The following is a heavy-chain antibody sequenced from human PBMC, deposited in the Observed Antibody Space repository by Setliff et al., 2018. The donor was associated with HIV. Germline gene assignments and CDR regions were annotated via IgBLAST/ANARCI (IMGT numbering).Heavy chain of an antibody. V-gene: IGHV4-31*03. J-gene: IGHJ4*02. CDR2: IYYSGST. CDR3: ARSPGYSGSYVGPDY. CDR1: GDSISSGGYY. Sequence: PSETLSLTCTVSGDSISSGGYYWSWIRQLPGKGLEWIGYIYYSGSTFYNPSLKSRVSISVDTSKNQFSLKLSSVTAADTAVHYCARSPGYSGSYVGPDYWGQGTLVTVSS. D-gene: IGHD1-26*01.